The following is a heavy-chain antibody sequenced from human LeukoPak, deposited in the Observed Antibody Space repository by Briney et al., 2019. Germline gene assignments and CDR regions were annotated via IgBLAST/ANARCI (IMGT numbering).Heavy chain of an antibody. Sequence: SETLSLTCAVSGYSISSSNWWGWIRQPPGQGLEWIGYIYYSGSTYYNPSLKSRVTMSVDTSKNQFSLKLSSVTAVDTAVYYCARSVDGGNSPFDYWGQGTLVTVSS. CDR3: ARSVDGGNSPFDY. D-gene: IGHD4-23*01. J-gene: IGHJ4*02. V-gene: IGHV4-28*01. CDR2: IYYSGST. CDR1: GYSISSSNW.